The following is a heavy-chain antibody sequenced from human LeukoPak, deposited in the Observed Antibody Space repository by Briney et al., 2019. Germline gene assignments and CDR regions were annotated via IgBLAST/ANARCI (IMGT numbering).Heavy chain of an antibody. CDR2: IDPNSGGS. Sequence: ASVTVSCKTSGYTFTGYYIHWVRQAPGQGLEWMGWIDPNSGGSNSAQKFQGRVTMTRDTSISTAYMELSRLRSDDTAVYYCARAPRGFCSGGSCFDFWGQGTLVTVSS. V-gene: IGHV1-2*02. J-gene: IGHJ4*02. D-gene: IGHD2-15*01. CDR3: ARAPRGFCSGGSCFDF. CDR1: GYTFTGYY.